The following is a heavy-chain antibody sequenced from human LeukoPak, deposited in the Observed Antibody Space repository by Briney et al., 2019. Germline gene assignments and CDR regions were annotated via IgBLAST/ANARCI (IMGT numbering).Heavy chain of an antibody. Sequence: GGSLRLSCAVSGXTFIDAYVTWVRQAPGRALEWVGLIKSTPDGGTTHYAAPVRGRFTVSRDDSKNTLFLQINSLKTEDTAVYYCTTSSWGNPVSWGQGTLVTVSS. CDR1: GXTFIDAY. V-gene: IGHV3-15*01. CDR2: IKSTPDGGTT. D-gene: IGHD3-16*01. J-gene: IGHJ5*02. CDR3: TTSSWGNPVS.